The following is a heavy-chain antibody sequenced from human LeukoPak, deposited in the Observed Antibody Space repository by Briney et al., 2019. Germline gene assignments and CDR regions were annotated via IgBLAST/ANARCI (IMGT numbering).Heavy chain of an antibody. CDR1: GFTLSSYA. CDR2: ISVSGNT. Sequence: GGSLRLSCAASGFTLSSYAMSWVRQGPGKGLEWVSAISVSGNTYHADSVKGRFTISRDSSKNTLYLQMNGLRAEDTAMYYCAKVSLNMVNDAFDIWGQGTMVSVSS. J-gene: IGHJ3*02. D-gene: IGHD4/OR15-4a*01. CDR3: AKVSLNMVNDAFDI. V-gene: IGHV3-23*01.